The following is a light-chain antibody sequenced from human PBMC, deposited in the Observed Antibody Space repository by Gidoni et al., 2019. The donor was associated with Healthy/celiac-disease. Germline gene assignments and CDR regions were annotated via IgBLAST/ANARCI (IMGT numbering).Light chain of an antibody. Sequence: IVLTQSPGTLSLSPVERATLSCRASQRVSSSYLAWYQQKPGQAPRLLIYGASSRATGIPDRFSGSGSGTDFTLTISRLEPEDFAVYYCQQYGSSPRALTFXGXTKVEIK. CDR2: GAS. V-gene: IGKV3-20*01. CDR1: QRVSSSY. CDR3: QQYGSSPRALT. J-gene: IGKJ4*01.